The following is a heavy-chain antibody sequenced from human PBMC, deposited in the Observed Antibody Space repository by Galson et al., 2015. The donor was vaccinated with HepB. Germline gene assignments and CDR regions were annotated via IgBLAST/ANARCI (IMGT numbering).Heavy chain of an antibody. CDR3: ATGIAAAGTPPGGYYYYYGMDV. CDR1: GYTFTDYY. D-gene: IGHD6-13*01. CDR2: VDPEDGET. J-gene: IGHJ6*02. Sequence: VKVSCKVSGYTFTDYYMHWVQQAPGKGLEWMGLVDPEDGETIYAEKFQGRVTITADTSTDTAYMELSSLRSEDTAVYYCATGIAAAGTPPGGYYYYYGMDVWGQGTTVTVSS. V-gene: IGHV1-69-2*01.